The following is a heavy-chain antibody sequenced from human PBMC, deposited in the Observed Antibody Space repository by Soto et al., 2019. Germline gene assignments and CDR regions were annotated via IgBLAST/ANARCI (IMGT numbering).Heavy chain of an antibody. CDR2: ISGNSGSI. Sequence: SLRLSCAASGFTFDDYAMHWVRQAPGKGLEWVSGISGNSGSIGYADSVKGRFTISRDNAKNSLYPQMNSLRAEDTALYYCAKGHSDGIAVALFDYWGQGTLVTVSS. V-gene: IGHV3-9*01. CDR1: GFTFDDYA. J-gene: IGHJ4*02. CDR3: AKGHSDGIAVALFDY. D-gene: IGHD6-19*01.